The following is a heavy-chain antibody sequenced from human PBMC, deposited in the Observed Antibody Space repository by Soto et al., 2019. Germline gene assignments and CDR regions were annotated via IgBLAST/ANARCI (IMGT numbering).Heavy chain of an antibody. D-gene: IGHD3-22*01. V-gene: IGHV4-4*02. CDR2: IYHSGST. CDR1: GGSISSSNW. Sequence: KASETLSLTCAVSGGSISSSNWWSWVRQPPGKGLEWIGEIYHSGSTNYNPSLKSRVTISVDKSKNQFSLKLSSVTAADTAVYYCASALQQIYDGSGYLDYWGQGTLVTVSS. CDR3: ASALQQIYDGSGYLDY. J-gene: IGHJ4*02.